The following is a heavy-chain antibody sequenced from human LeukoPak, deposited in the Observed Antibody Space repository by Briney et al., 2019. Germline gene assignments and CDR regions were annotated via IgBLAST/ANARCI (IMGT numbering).Heavy chain of an antibody. D-gene: IGHD3-9*01. CDR3: ARGPPLRYFDWLSKDNWFDP. V-gene: IGHV1-18*01. Sequence: AASVKVSCKASGYTFTSYGISWVRQAPGQGLEWMGWISAYNGNTNYAQKLQGRVTMTTDTSTSTAYMELRSLRSDDTAVYYCARGPPLRYFDWLSKDNWFDPWGQGTLVTVSS. CDR2: ISAYNGNT. CDR1: GYTFTSYG. J-gene: IGHJ5*02.